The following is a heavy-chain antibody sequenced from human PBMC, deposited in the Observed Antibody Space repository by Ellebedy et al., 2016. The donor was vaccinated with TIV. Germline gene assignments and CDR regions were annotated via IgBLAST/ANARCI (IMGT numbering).Heavy chain of an antibody. V-gene: IGHV1-18*01. Sequence: AASVKVSCKASGYRFTSHGISRVRQAPGQALQWMGWVTAYNRDTYYAQNFQGRVTFTTDKSSSTAYMELRSLRSADTGVYYCARGAMALSWGQGTLVTVSS. D-gene: IGHD5-24*01. CDR3: ARGAMALS. CDR2: VTAYNRDT. J-gene: IGHJ5*02. CDR1: GYRFTSHG.